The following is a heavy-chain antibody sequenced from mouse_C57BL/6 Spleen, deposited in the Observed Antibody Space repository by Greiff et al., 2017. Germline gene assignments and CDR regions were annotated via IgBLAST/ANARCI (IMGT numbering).Heavy chain of an antibody. CDR1: GYTFTSYW. CDR2: IDPSDSYT. J-gene: IGHJ3*01. Sequence: VQLQQPGAELVMPGASVKLSCKASGYTFTSYWMHWVKQRPGQGLEWIGEIDPSDSYTNYNHKFKGKSTLTVDKSSSTAYMQLSSLTSEDSAVYYCAGAYCVSSWGFAYWGQGTLVTVSA. CDR3: AGAYCVSSWGFAY. D-gene: IGHD1-1*01. V-gene: IGHV1-69*01.